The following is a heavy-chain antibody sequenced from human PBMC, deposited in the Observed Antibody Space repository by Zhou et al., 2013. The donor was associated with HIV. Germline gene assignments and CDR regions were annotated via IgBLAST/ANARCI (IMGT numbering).Heavy chain of an antibody. CDR2: MAPNSDVT. J-gene: IGHJ4*02. CDR3: ATYGPGYNWMYK. Sequence: QVQLVQSGAEVRRPGSTVKVSCKASGGNFRSYLFSWVRQAPGQGLEWMGWMAPNSDVTKYAPKLQGRVTMTRDTSINTAYMELSSLRSDDTAVYYCATYGPGYNWMYKWGQGTLVTVSS. V-gene: IGHV1-2*02. CDR1: GGNFRSYL. D-gene: IGHD1-20*01.